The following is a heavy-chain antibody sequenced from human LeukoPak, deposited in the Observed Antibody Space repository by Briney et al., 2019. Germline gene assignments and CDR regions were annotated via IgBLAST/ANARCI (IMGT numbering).Heavy chain of an antibody. CDR2: IKSKTDGGTT. J-gene: IGHJ4*02. V-gene: IGHV3-15*01. Sequence: GGSLRLSCAASGFTFTNAWMNWVRQAPGRGLEWVGRIKSKTDGGTTDYAAPVKGRFTISRDDSKHTVYLQMNNLKTDDTAVYYCSTMFYDYWSGYYVADYWGQGTLVTVSS. CDR1: GFTFTNAW. CDR3: STMFYDYWSGYYVADY. D-gene: IGHD3-3*01.